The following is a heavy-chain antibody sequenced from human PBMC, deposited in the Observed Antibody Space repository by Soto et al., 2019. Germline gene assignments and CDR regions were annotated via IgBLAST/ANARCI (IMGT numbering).Heavy chain of an antibody. J-gene: IGHJ4*02. CDR1: GFTFSDHS. D-gene: IGHD1-26*01. CDR2: TRSKANTYTT. Sequence: PGGSLRLSCATSGFTFSDHSMDWVRQAPGKGLEWVGRTRSKANTYTTDYAASVKGRFTISRDDSRNSLYLQMNSLKTEDTAVYYCPKEPLYSGSYYDFDCWGQGTLVTVSS. V-gene: IGHV3-72*01. CDR3: PKEPLYSGSYYDFDC.